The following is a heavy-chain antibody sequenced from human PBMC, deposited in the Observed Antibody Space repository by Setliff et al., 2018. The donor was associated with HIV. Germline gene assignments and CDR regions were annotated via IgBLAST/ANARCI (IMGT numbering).Heavy chain of an antibody. Sequence: GASVKVSCKASGVTFSRYTITWVRQAPGQGLEWVGGLNPFFGTANYAQKFQGRVTITTDESTNTAYMELISLTSEDTAVYYCASGFDSSGLSYFNYWGQGTLVTVS. CDR2: LNPFFGTA. J-gene: IGHJ4*01. V-gene: IGHV1-69*05. CDR3: ASGFDSSGLSYFNY. CDR1: GVTFSRYT. D-gene: IGHD3-22*01.